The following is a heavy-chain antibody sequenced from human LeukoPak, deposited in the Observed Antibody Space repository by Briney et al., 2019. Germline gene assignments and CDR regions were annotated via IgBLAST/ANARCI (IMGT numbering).Heavy chain of an antibody. CDR1: GFTFSSYA. CDR2: ISTNGGST. V-gene: IGHV3-64*01. CDR3: ARGDSGSYYGAFDI. Sequence: GGSLRLSCAASGFTFSSYAMHWVRQAPGKGLEYVSSISTNGGSTYYANSVKDRFTISRDNSKNTLYLQMGSLRAEDMATYYCARGDSGSYYGAFDIWGQGTMVTVSS. D-gene: IGHD1-26*01. J-gene: IGHJ3*02.